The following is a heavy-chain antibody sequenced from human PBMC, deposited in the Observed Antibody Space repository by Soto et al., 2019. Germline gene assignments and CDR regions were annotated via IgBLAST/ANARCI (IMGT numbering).Heavy chain of an antibody. J-gene: IGHJ4*02. D-gene: IGHD1-26*01. Sequence: SETLSLTCTVSGGSISSGGYYWSWILQHPGKGLEWIGYIYYSGSTYYNPSLKSRVTTSVDTSKNQFSLKLSSVTAADTAVYYCARAGEYSGYSDYWGQGTLVTVSS. CDR1: GGSISSGGYY. CDR3: ARAGEYSGYSDY. V-gene: IGHV4-31*03. CDR2: IYYSGST.